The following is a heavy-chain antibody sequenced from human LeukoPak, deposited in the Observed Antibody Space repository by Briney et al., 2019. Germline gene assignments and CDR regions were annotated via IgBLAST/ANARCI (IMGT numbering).Heavy chain of an antibody. V-gene: IGHV3-7*03. Sequence: ETLSLTCAVYGGSFSGYYWSWIRQPPGKGLECVANINQDGSDKYYVDSVKGRFTISRDNTKNSLYLQMNSLRAEDTAVYYCAKDQVTMVRGVIHMPSWGQGTLVTVSS. CDR3: AKDQVTMVRGVIHMPS. J-gene: IGHJ5*02. CDR2: INQDGSDK. D-gene: IGHD3-10*01. CDR1: GGSFSGYY.